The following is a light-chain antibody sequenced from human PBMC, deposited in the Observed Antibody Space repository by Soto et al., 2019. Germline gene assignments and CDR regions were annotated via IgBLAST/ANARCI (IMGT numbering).Light chain of an antibody. J-gene: IGKJ5*01. CDR1: QSVSGD. V-gene: IGKV3-11*01. CDR2: AAS. Sequence: VVMTQSPGSLSVSPWERATLSCSSSQSVSGDLAWYQHKPGQAPRLLIYAASTRATGIPARFSGSGSGTDFTLTISSLEPEDFAVYYCQQRSNWPPITFGQGTRLEIK. CDR3: QQRSNWPPIT.